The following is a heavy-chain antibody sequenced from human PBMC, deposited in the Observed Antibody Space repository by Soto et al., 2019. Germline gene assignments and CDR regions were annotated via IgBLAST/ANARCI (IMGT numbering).Heavy chain of an antibody. CDR3: AMIDYSSGSDY. J-gene: IGHJ4*02. Sequence: SVKVSCKASGGTFSSYPLSWVRQAPGQGLEWMGGIIPIFGTTKYAQKFQGRVTIIADESTTTAYMELSSLRSEDTAVYYCAMIDYSSGSDYWGQGTLVTVSS. D-gene: IGHD6-19*01. CDR1: GGTFSSYP. V-gene: IGHV1-69*13. CDR2: IIPIFGTT.